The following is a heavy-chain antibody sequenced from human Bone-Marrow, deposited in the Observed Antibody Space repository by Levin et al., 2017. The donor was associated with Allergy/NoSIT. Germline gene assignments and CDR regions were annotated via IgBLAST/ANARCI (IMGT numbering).Heavy chain of an antibody. D-gene: IGHD2-21*02. CDR1: GFTFSSYG. V-gene: IGHV3-30*18. Sequence: GGSLRLSCAASGFTFSSYGMHWVRQAPGKGLEWVAVISYDGSNKYYADSVKGRFTISRDNSKNTLYLQMNSLRAEDTAVYYCAKNCGGDCYSKYYYYYGMDVWGQGTTVTVSS. J-gene: IGHJ6*02. CDR2: ISYDGSNK. CDR3: AKNCGGDCYSKYYYYYGMDV.